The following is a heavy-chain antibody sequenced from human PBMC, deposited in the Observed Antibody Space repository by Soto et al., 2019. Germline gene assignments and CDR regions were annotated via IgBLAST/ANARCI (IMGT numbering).Heavy chain of an antibody. CDR1: GYPFTKFG. CDR3: AKDGGHGARTHICGMDV. V-gene: IGHV1-18*01. CDR2: ISGHSGGT. D-gene: IGHD1-1*01. J-gene: IGHJ6*02. Sequence: QPQLVQSGVELKKTGASVRVSCKASGYPFTKFGINWVRQAPGQGLEWMGWISGHSGGTKYGPKFRDRLTIVTDTSSKTAYMELRSLKSDDTAVYYCAKDGGHGARTHICGMDVWGQGTTVTVSS.